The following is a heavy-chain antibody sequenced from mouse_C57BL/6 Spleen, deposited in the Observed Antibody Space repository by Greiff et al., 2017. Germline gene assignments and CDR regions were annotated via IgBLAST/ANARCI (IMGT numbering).Heavy chain of an antibody. D-gene: IGHD4-1*01. Sequence: QVQLKQPGAELVKPGASVKLSCKASGYTFTSYWMHWVKQRPGQGLEWIGMIHPNSGSTNYNEKFKSKATLTVDKSSSTAYMQLSSLTSEDSAVYYCAREGLGRVFAYWGQGTLVTVSA. V-gene: IGHV1-64*01. CDR3: AREGLGRVFAY. J-gene: IGHJ3*01. CDR2: IHPNSGST. CDR1: GYTFTSYW.